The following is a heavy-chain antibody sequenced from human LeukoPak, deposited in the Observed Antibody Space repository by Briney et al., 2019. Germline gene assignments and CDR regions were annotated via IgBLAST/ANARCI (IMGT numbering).Heavy chain of an antibody. CDR3: MYEVAVAGTHYFDY. D-gene: IGHD6-19*01. CDR2: IIPIFGTA. V-gene: IGHV1-69*13. Sequence: SVKVSCKASGGTFSSYAISWVRQAPGRGLEWMGGIIPIFGTANYAQKFQGRVTITADESTSTAYMELSSLRSEDTAVYYCMYEVAVAGTHYFDYWGQGTLVTVSS. J-gene: IGHJ4*02. CDR1: GGTFSSYA.